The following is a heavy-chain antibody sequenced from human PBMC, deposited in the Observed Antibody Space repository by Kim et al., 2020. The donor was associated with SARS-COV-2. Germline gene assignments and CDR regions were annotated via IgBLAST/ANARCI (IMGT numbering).Heavy chain of an antibody. CDR3: ARDSSSWYEEEH. CDR1: GFTFSSFG. CDR2: ISYDGSNK. D-gene: IGHD6-13*01. J-gene: IGHJ1*01. V-gene: IGHV3-30*03. Sequence: GGSLRLSCAASGFTFSSFGMHWVRQAPGKGLEWVAVISYDGSNKYYADSVKGRFTISRDNSKNTLYLQMNSLRAEDTAVYYCARDSSSWYEEEHWGQGTLVTVSS.